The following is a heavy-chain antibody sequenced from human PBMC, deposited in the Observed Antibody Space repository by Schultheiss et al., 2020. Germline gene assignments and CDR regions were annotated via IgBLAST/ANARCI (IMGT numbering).Heavy chain of an antibody. Sequence: GGSLRLSCAASGFTFSSYSMNWVRQAPGKGLEWVSSISSSSSYIYYADSVKGRFTISRDNAKNSLYLQMNSLRAEDTAVYYCARVGDGYARGFDYWGQGTLVTVSS. V-gene: IGHV3-21*01. CDR3: ARVGDGYARGFDY. CDR2: ISSSSSYI. J-gene: IGHJ4*02. D-gene: IGHD5-24*01. CDR1: GFTFSSYS.